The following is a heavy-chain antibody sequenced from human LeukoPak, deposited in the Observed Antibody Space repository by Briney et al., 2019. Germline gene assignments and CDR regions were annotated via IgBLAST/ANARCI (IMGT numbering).Heavy chain of an antibody. V-gene: IGHV3-21*01. D-gene: IGHD6-19*01. Sequence: GGSLRLSCAASGSTFSSYSMNRVRQAPGKGLEWVSSISSSSSYIYYADSVKGRFTISRDNAKNSLYLQMNSLRAEDTAVYYCARRIAVAGTRYFQHWGQGTLVTVSS. CDR3: ARRIAVAGTRYFQH. CDR2: ISSSSSYI. J-gene: IGHJ1*01. CDR1: GSTFSSYS.